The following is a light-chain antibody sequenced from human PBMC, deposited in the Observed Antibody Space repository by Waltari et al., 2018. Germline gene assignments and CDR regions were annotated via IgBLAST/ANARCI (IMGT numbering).Light chain of an antibody. CDR2: RNN. V-gene: IGLV1-47*01. CDR3: AAWDDGLSGRV. Sequence: QSVLTQPPSASGTPGQRVTISCSGSRSNIGSNYVYWYQQHPGTAPKLDIYRNNRRAQGVPDRFSGSKAGNSGALAISGRRSEDEADYYCAAWDDGLSGRVFGGGTKVTVL. J-gene: IGLJ3*02. CDR1: RSNIGSNY.